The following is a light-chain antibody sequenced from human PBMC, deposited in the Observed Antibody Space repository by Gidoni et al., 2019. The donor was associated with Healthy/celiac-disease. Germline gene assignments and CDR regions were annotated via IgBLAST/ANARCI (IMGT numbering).Light chain of an antibody. CDR2: AAS. CDR3: QQSYSTPLT. J-gene: IGKJ4*01. CDR1: QSSSSY. Sequence: DIQMTQSPSSRSASVGDRVTITCRASQSSSSYLNWYQQKPGKAPKLLIYAASSLQSGVPSRFSGSGYGTDFTLTISSLQPEEFATYYCQQSYSTPLTFGGGTKVEIK. V-gene: IGKV1-39*01.